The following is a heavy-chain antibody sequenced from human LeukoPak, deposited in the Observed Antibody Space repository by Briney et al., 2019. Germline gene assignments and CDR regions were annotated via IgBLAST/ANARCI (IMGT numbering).Heavy chain of an antibody. J-gene: IGHJ4*02. CDR3: ARVTVSYSSGHPLDY. CDR2: INHSGST. D-gene: IGHD6-25*01. Sequence: PSETLSLTCAVYGGSFSGYYWTWVRQPPGKGLEWIGEINHSGSTNYNPSLKSRVTISVDTSKNQFSLKLSSVTAADTAVYYCARVTVSYSSGHPLDYWGQGTLVTVSS. V-gene: IGHV4-34*01. CDR1: GGSFSGYY.